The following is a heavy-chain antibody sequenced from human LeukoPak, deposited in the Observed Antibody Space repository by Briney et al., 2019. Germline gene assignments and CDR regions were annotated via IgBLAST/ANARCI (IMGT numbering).Heavy chain of an antibody. CDR1: GFTFSSYG. D-gene: IGHD3-22*01. J-gene: IGHJ4*02. CDR3: AKGPRLHSGYHPDY. CDR2: IRYDGSNK. V-gene: IGHV3-30*02. Sequence: GGSLRLSCAASGFTFSSYGMHWVRLAPGKGLEWVAFIRYDGSNKYYADSVKGRFTISRDYSKSTLLLQMNSLRVEDTAIYFCAKGPRLHSGYHPDYWGQGTLVTVSS.